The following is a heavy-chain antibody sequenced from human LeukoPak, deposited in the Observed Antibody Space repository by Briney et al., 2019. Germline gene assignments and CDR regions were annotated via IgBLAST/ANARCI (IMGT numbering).Heavy chain of an antibody. J-gene: IGHJ5*02. V-gene: IGHV4-30-2*01. Sequence: SQTLSLTCAVSGGSISSGGYSWSWIRQPPGKGLEWIGYIYHSGSTYYNPSLMSRVTISVDRSKNQFSLKLSSVTAADTAVYYCARGGYCSSTSCWSWFDPWGQGTLVTVSS. CDR2: IYHSGST. D-gene: IGHD2-2*01. CDR1: GGSISSGGYS. CDR3: ARGGYCSSTSCWSWFDP.